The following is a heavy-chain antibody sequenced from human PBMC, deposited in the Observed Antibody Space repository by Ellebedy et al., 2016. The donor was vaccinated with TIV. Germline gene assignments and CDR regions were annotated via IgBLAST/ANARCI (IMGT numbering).Heavy chain of an antibody. CDR1: GDSFSTASSY. Sequence: GSLRLSXTVSGDSFSTASSYWSWIRQSAGQGLEWIGYIYYKGDTYYNPSFKSRVTMSGDTSKNQFSLKVSSVTAADTAVYYCTRVKLGDRADYRLDYWGQGIQVTVSS. D-gene: IGHD4/OR15-4a*01. J-gene: IGHJ4*02. CDR2: IYYKGDT. V-gene: IGHV4-61*01. CDR3: TRVKLGDRADYRLDY.